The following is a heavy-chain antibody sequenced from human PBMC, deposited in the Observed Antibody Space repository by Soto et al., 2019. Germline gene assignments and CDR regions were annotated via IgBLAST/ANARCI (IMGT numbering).Heavy chain of an antibody. Sequence: PGGSLRLSCAASGFTFSSYAVTWVRQAPGKGLEWVSSISGSGGSTYYADSVKGRFTISRDNSKNTLYLQMNSLRAEDTAVYYCAKNQVYERIPMGYGMDVWGQGTTVTVSS. D-gene: IGHD3-22*01. J-gene: IGHJ6*02. CDR2: ISGSGGST. CDR1: GFTFSSYA. CDR3: AKNQVYERIPMGYGMDV. V-gene: IGHV3-23*01.